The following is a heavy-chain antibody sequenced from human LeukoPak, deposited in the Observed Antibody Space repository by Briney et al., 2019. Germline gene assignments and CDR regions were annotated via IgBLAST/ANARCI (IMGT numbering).Heavy chain of an antibody. CDR1: GGSFSGYY. CDR2: INHSGST. CDR3: ARGPRYYDFWSGYQNWFDP. J-gene: IGHJ5*02. D-gene: IGHD3-3*01. Sequence: KASETLSLTCAVYGGSFSGYYWSWIRQPPAKGLEWIGEINHSGSTNYNPSLKSRVTISVDTSKNQFSLKLSSVTAADTAVYYCARGPRYYDFWSGYQNWFDPWGQGTLVTVSS. V-gene: IGHV4-34*01.